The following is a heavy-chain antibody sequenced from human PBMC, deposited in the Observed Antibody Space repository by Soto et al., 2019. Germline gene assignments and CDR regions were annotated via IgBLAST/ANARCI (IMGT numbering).Heavy chain of an antibody. CDR1: GFTFSSYG. D-gene: IGHD3-9*01. CDR3: AKDRSTGYYLYYYYGMDV. Sequence: QVELVESGGGVVQPGRSLRLSCAASGFTFSSYGMHWVRQAPGKGLEWVAVISYDGSNKYYADSVKGRFTISRDNSKNTLYLHMNSLRAEDTAVYYCAKDRSTGYYLYYYYGMDVWGQGTTVTVSS. CDR2: ISYDGSNK. V-gene: IGHV3-30*18. J-gene: IGHJ6*02.